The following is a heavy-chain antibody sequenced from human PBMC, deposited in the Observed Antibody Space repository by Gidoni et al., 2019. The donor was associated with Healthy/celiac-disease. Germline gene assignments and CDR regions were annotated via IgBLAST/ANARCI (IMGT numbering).Heavy chain of an antibody. CDR1: GFTVSSNY. J-gene: IGHJ6*03. V-gene: IGHV3-53*02. Sequence: EVQLVETGGGLIQPGGSLRLSCAASGFTVSSNYMSWVRQAPGKGLEWVSVIYSGGCTYYADSVKGRFTISRDNSKNTLYLQMNSLRAEDTAVYYCARVLSYSSSYMDVWGQGTTVTVSS. D-gene: IGHD6-6*01. CDR3: ARVLSYSSSYMDV. CDR2: IYSGGCT.